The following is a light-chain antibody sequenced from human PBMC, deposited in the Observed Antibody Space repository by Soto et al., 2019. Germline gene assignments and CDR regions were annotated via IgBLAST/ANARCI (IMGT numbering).Light chain of an antibody. V-gene: IGKV3-20*01. J-gene: IGKJ1*01. CDR2: GAS. CDR3: QQYASSPRT. CDR1: QSVSSSY. Sequence: EIVLTQSPGTLSLSPGERATLSCRASQSVSSSYLAWYQQKPGQAPRLLIYGASRGATGIPDRFSGRGSGTDFTLTISRLEPEDFAVYYCQQYASSPRTFGQGTKVEIK.